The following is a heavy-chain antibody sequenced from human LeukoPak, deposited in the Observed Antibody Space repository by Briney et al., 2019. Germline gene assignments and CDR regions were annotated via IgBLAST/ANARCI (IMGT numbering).Heavy chain of an antibody. CDR1: GGSISSGTYY. Sequence: NPSETLSLTCIVSGGSISSGTYYWGWIRQPPGKGLEWIGSIYYSGSTYYNPSLKSRVTISVDASKNQFSLHLTSVTAADTATYFCSRESGPFCPFGYWGQGTLVIVSS. J-gene: IGHJ4*02. CDR3: SRESGPFCPFGY. CDR2: IYYSGST. D-gene: IGHD1-26*01. V-gene: IGHV4-39*07.